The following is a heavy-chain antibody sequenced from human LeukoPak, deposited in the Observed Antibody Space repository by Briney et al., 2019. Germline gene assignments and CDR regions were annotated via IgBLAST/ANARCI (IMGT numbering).Heavy chain of an antibody. CDR2: INPNSGGT. J-gene: IGHJ5*02. D-gene: IGHD5-12*01. V-gene: IGHV1-2*04. CDR3: ARGSGGYDWGDWFDP. Sequence: ASVKVSCTASGYTFTGYYMHWVRQAPGQGLEWMGWINPNSGGTNYAQKFQGWVTMTRDTSISTAYMELSRLRSDDTAVYYCARGSGGYDWGDWFDPWGQGTLVTGSS. CDR1: GYTFTGYY.